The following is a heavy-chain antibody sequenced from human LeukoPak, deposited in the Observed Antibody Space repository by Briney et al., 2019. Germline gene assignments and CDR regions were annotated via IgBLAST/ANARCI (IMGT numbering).Heavy chain of an antibody. Sequence: SVKVSCKASGYTFTSYGISWVRQAPGQGLEWMGGIIPIFGTANYAQKFQGRVTITADESTSTAYMELSSLRSEDTAVYYCAGATYYYDSSGFEGVDWFDPWGQGTLVTVSS. V-gene: IGHV1-69*13. CDR1: GYTFTSYG. D-gene: IGHD3-22*01. CDR3: AGATYYYDSSGFEGVDWFDP. CDR2: IIPIFGTA. J-gene: IGHJ5*02.